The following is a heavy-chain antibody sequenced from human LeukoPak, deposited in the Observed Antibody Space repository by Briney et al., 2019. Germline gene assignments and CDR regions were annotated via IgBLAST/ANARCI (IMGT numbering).Heavy chain of an antibody. Sequence: ASVKVSCKASGYTFTGYYMHSVRQAPGQGLEWMGWINPNSGGTNYAQTFQGRVTMTRDTSISTAYMALSRLRSDDTAVYYCARALRALYDQSVWFGELSQPLFGYWGQGTLVTVSS. CDR2: INPNSGGT. D-gene: IGHD3-10*01. CDR3: ARALRALYDQSVWFGELSQPLFGY. J-gene: IGHJ4*02. V-gene: IGHV1-2*02. CDR1: GYTFTGYY.